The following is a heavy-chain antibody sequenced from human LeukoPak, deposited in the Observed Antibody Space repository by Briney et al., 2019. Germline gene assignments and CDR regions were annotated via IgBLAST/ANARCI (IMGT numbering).Heavy chain of an antibody. V-gene: IGHV4-30-4*01. CDR2: IYYSGST. CDR1: GGSISSSDYY. J-gene: IGHJ5*02. CDR3: AREFAQLLFNWFDP. Sequence: SETLSLTCTVSGGSISSSDYYWSWIRQPPGKGLEWIGYIYYSGSTYYNPSLKSRVTISVDTSKNQFSLKLSSVTAADTAVYYCAREFAQLLFNWFDPWGQGTLVTVSS. D-gene: IGHD2-2*01.